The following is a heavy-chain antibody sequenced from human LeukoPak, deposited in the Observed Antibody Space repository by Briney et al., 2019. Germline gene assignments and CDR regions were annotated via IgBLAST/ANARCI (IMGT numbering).Heavy chain of an antibody. Sequence: GGSLRLSCAASGFSISDYYMSWIRQAPGKGLDWVSYISSSGSNIYYADSVKGRFTISRDNANNSLYLQMNSLRAEDTAVYYCARRRDYATYWGQGTLVTVSS. D-gene: IGHD4-17*01. V-gene: IGHV3-11*01. CDR2: ISSSGSNI. J-gene: IGHJ4*02. CDR3: ARRRDYATY. CDR1: GFSISDYY.